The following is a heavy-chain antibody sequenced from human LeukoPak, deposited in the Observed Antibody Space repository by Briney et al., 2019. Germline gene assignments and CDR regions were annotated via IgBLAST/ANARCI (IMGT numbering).Heavy chain of an antibody. CDR3: ARERYDFWSGQGYYYGMAV. J-gene: IGHJ6*02. Sequence: PSETLSLTCAVYGGSFSGYYWSWIRQPPGKGLEWIGEINHSGSTNYNPSLKSRVTMSVDTSKNQFSLKLSSVTAADTAVYYCARERYDFWSGQGYYYGMAVWGQGTTVTVSS. V-gene: IGHV4-34*01. CDR2: INHSGST. D-gene: IGHD3-3*01. CDR1: GGSFSGYY.